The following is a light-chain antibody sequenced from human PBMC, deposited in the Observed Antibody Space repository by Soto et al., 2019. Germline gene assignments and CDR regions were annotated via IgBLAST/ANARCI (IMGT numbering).Light chain of an antibody. V-gene: IGLV1-40*01. CDR2: GNS. J-gene: IGLJ3*02. CDR3: ATWDVSLSAWV. Sequence: QSVLTQPPSVSGAPGQRVTISCTGSSSNIGAGFDVHWYHQIAGTAPKLLIYGNSNRPSGVPDRFSGSKSGTSASLAINGLQAEDEADYYCATWDVSLSAWVFGGGTKLTVL. CDR1: SSNIGAGFD.